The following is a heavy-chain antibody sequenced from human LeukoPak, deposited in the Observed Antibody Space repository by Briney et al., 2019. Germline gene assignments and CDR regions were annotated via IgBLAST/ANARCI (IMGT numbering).Heavy chain of an antibody. CDR3: ARGADQNPDVLRYFDWLFFFDY. CDR2: IYYSGST. J-gene: IGHJ4*02. CDR1: GGSISSGDYY. D-gene: IGHD3-9*01. Sequence: SETLSLTCTVSGGSISSGDYYWSWIRQPPGKGLEWIGYIYYSGSTYYSPSLKSRVTISVDTSKNQFSLKLSSVTAADTAVYYCARGADQNPDVLRYFDWLFFFDYWGQGTLVTVSS. V-gene: IGHV4-30-4*01.